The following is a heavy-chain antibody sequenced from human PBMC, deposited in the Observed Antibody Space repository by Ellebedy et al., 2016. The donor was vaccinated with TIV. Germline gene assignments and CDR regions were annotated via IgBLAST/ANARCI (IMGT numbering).Heavy chain of an antibody. CDR3: ARGGDYYGMDV. CDR2: INPNSDGT. V-gene: IGHV1-2*04. D-gene: IGHD2-21*01. J-gene: IGHJ6*02. CDR1: GYTFTDYY. Sequence: ASVKVSCXASGYTFTDYYIHWVRQAPGQGLEWMGWINPNSDGTNYAQKFQGWVTMTRDTYISTAYMELSRLRSDDTAVYYCARGGDYYGMDVWGQGTTVTVSS.